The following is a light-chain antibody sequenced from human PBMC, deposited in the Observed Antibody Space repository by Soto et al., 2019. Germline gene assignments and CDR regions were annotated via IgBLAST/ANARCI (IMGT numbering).Light chain of an antibody. J-gene: IGKJ2*01. CDR3: QQYGSSPDT. CDR1: QSVSSSY. V-gene: IGKV3-20*01. Sequence: EIVLTQSPGTLSLSPGERATLSCRASQSVSSSYLAWYQQKPGQAPRLLIYGALSRATGITDKFSGSGSETDFTLTISRLEPEDFAVYYCQQYGSSPDTFGQGTKLEIK. CDR2: GAL.